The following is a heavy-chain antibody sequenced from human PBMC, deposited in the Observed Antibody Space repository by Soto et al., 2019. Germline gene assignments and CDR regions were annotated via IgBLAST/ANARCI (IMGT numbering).Heavy chain of an antibody. CDR2: IYHNGST. CDR1: GGPIITGGYY. D-gene: IGHD2-2*01. J-gene: IGHJ5*02. Sequence: QVQLQESGPGLVKPSQTLSLTCSVSGGPIITGGYYWNWIRQHPGKGLEWIGNIYHNGSTYYNPSPQSRVNIPVDTSKTQFPRRRNFVAGADTARYYRAKSLGGGYQPLRWFGPWGQGTLVTVSS. CDR3: AKSLGGGYQPLRWFGP. V-gene: IGHV4-31*03.